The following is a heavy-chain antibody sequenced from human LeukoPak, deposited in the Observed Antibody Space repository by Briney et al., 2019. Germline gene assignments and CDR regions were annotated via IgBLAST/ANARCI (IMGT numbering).Heavy chain of an antibody. J-gene: IGHJ4*02. CDR2: ISGSGGST. D-gene: IGHD2-2*01. Sequence: PGGSLRLSCAASGFTFSSYAMSWVRQAPGKGLEWVSAISGSGGSTYYADSVKGRFTISRDNSKNTLYLQMNSLRAEDTAVYYCAKDQCSSPSCYWVYGGQGTLVTVSS. CDR1: GFTFSSYA. CDR3: AKDQCSSPSCYWVY. V-gene: IGHV3-23*01.